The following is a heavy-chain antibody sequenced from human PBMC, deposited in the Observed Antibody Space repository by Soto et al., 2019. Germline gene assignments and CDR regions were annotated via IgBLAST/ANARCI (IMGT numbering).Heavy chain of an antibody. CDR3: VRGSLSIAAAGTGRGYYYYGMDV. CDR2: IDTDGSST. CDR1: GFTFSSYW. D-gene: IGHD6-13*01. V-gene: IGHV3-74*01. Sequence: GGSLRLSCAASGFTFSSYWMHWVRQAPGKGLVWVAHIDTDGSSTSYADSVKGRFTISRDNAKNTLYLQMNSVRAEDMAVYYCVRGSLSIAAAGTGRGYYYYGMDVWGQGTTVTVSS. J-gene: IGHJ6*02.